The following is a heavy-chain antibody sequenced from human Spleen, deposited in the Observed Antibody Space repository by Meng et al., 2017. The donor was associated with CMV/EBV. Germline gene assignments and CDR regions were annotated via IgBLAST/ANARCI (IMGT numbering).Heavy chain of an antibody. CDR3: ARGATMDGVVIAYDY. Sequence: SGGTFNTYAFSWVRQAPGQGLEWMGSIIPVFGTTNYAQKFQGRVTVNTDESTRTAYMELSSLKSEDTAVYYCARGATMDGVVIAYDYWGQGTLVTVSS. CDR1: GGTFNTYA. V-gene: IGHV1-69*05. J-gene: IGHJ4*02. D-gene: IGHD3-3*01. CDR2: IIPVFGTT.